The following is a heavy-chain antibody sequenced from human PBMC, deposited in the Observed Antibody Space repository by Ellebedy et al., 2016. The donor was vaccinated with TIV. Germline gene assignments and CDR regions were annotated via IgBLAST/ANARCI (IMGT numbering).Heavy chain of an antibody. Sequence: GESLKISCAVSGFIFSTHTMHWVRQGPGKGLEWVAVISHDGSNKYYAESVKGRFIISRDNSKNVLYLQMNSLRVEDTAVYYCARDHKNYYDRSGLIGYWGQGTLVTVSS. D-gene: IGHD3-22*01. V-gene: IGHV3-30-3*01. CDR1: GFIFSTHT. CDR3: ARDHKNYYDRSGLIGY. CDR2: ISHDGSNK. J-gene: IGHJ4*02.